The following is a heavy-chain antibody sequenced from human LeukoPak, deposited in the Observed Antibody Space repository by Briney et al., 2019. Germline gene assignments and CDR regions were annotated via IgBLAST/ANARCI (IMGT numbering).Heavy chain of an antibody. CDR3: ASGIDYAGWFDP. Sequence: PSETLSLTCSVSGGSISRSDYYWSWIRQPPGKGLEWIGYIYYSGSTNYNPSLKSRVTISVDTSKNQFSLKLSSVTAADTAVYYCASGIDYAGWFDPWGQGTLVTVSS. CDR2: IYYSGST. CDR1: GGSISRSDYY. J-gene: IGHJ5*02. V-gene: IGHV4-61*08. D-gene: IGHD1-26*01.